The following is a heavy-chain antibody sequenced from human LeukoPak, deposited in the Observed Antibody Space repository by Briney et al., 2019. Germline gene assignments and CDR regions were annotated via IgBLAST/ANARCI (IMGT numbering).Heavy chain of an antibody. Sequence: GGSLRLSCAASGFTFSSYWMHWVRQAPGKGLVWVSRINSDGSSTSYADSVKGRFTISRDNAKNTLYLQMNSLRAEDTAVYYCARYRGYSPATTWFDPWGQGTLVTVSS. CDR3: ARYRGYSPATTWFDP. D-gene: IGHD5-18*01. V-gene: IGHV3-74*01. CDR2: INSDGSST. J-gene: IGHJ5*02. CDR1: GFTFSSYW.